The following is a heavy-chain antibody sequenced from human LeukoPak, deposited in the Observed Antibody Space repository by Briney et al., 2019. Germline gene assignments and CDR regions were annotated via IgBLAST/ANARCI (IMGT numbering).Heavy chain of an antibody. D-gene: IGHD1-26*01. CDR2: ISSNGGST. CDR3: AKDAGYSGSYWRPFDY. J-gene: IGHJ4*02. CDR1: GFTFSSYA. Sequence: GGSLRLSCAASGFTFSSYAMHWVRQAPGKGLEYVSAISSNGGSTYYANSVKGRFTISRDNSKNTLYLQMGSLRAEDTAVYYCAKDAGYSGSYWRPFDYWGQGTLVTVSS. V-gene: IGHV3-64*01.